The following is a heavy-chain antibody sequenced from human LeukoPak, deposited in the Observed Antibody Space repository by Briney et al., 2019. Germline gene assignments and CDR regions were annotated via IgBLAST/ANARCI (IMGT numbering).Heavy chain of an antibody. D-gene: IGHD3-22*01. CDR3: AKASDFDSSGFPTDVFDF. Sequence: GGSLRLSCAASGFTFSTFDMSWVRQAPGKGLQWVSTISGAGGTALFADSVKGRFSISRDNSNNKVFLQMNSLRVEDTAVYYCAKASDFDSSGFPTDVFDFWGQGLLVSVAS. CDR1: GFTFSTFD. V-gene: IGHV3-23*01. CDR2: ISGAGGTA. J-gene: IGHJ4*02.